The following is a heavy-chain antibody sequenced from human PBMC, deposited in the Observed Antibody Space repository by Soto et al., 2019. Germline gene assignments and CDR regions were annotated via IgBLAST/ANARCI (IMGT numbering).Heavy chain of an antibody. CDR2: ISTYNDKT. CDR3: ARDLGLELPIHMDV. J-gene: IGHJ6*02. Sequence: ALVKVSSKASGYAFTTYGFSWARQAPGQGLEWMGWISTYNDKTQYAQKRQTRVTMTTETSTTTPNMDLRSVRTDDTAGYFCARDLGLELPIHMDVWGQGTTVTVSS. D-gene: IGHD1-7*01. CDR1: GYAFTTYG. V-gene: IGHV1-18*04.